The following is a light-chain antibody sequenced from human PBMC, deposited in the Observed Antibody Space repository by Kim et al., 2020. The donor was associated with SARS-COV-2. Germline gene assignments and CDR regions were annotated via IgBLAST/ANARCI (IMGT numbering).Light chain of an antibody. CDR3: SSYTSWDYV. Sequence: QSALTQPASVSGSPGQSITISCTGTSSDVGGYNYVSWYQHHPGKAPKLMIYDFSKRPSGVSNRFSGSKSGNTASLTISGLQAEDEAAYYCSSYTSWDYVFGTGTKVTVL. CDR1: SSDVGGYNY. J-gene: IGLJ1*01. V-gene: IGLV2-14*03. CDR2: DFS.